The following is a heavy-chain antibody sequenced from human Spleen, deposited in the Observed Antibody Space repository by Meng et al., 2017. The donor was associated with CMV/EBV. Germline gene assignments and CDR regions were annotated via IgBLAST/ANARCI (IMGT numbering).Heavy chain of an antibody. CDR1: GFTFDDYG. D-gene: IGHD7-27*01. Sequence: SGFTFDDYGMSWVRQPLGKGLEWVSGINWNGGSTGYADSVKGRFTISRDNAKNSLYLQMNSLGAEDTALYYCARVCNWGSSNYFDNWGQGTLVTVSS. J-gene: IGHJ4*02. CDR3: ARVCNWGSSNYFDN. CDR2: INWNGGST. V-gene: IGHV3-20*03.